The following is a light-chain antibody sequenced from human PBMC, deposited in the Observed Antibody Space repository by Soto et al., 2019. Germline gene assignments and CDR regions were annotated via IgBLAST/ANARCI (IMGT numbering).Light chain of an antibody. CDR2: DAS. CDR1: QSVSSY. Sequence: EIVLTQSPATLSLSPGERATLSCRASQSVSSYLAWYQQKPGQAPGLVIYDASNRATGIPARFSGSGSGTDFTLTISSLEPEDFAVYYCQQRSNWPLNFGGRTKVEIK. J-gene: IGKJ4*01. V-gene: IGKV3-11*01. CDR3: QQRSNWPLN.